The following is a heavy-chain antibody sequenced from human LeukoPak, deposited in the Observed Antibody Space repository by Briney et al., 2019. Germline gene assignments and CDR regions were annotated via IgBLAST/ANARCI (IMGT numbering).Heavy chain of an antibody. Sequence: PSETLSLTCTVSGGSISTYYWSWIRQPPGKGLEWIGYIYYSGSTNYNPSLKSRVTISVDTSKNQFSLKLSSVTAADTAVYYCARLSSSGYAHFDYWGQGALVTVSS. CDR1: GGSISTYY. CDR3: ARLSSSGYAHFDY. CDR2: IYYSGST. D-gene: IGHD3-22*01. J-gene: IGHJ4*02. V-gene: IGHV4-59*08.